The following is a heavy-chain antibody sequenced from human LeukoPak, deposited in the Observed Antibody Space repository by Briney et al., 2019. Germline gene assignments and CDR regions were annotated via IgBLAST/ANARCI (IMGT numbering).Heavy chain of an antibody. CDR1: GFTFSSYA. CDR2: ISYDGSNK. D-gene: IGHD3-3*01. CDR3: ARSLRFLEWLLPFDY. V-gene: IGHV3-30-3*01. Sequence: PGGSLRLSCAASGFTFSSYAMHWVRQDPGKGLEWVAVISYDGSNKYYADSVKGRFTISRDNSKNTLYLQMNSLRAEDTAVYYCARSLRFLEWLLPFDYWGQGTLVTVSS. J-gene: IGHJ4*02.